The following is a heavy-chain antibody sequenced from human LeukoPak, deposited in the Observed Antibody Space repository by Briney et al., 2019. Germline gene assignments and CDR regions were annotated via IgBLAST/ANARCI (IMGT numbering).Heavy chain of an antibody. D-gene: IGHD6-13*01. Sequence: GASVKVSCKASGYTVTAYYIHWVRQAPGQGLEWMGWISAYNGNTNYAQKLQGRVTMTTDTSTSTAYMELRSLRSDDTAVYYCARGGWIAAAGRGGYFDYWGQGTLVTVSS. V-gene: IGHV1-18*01. J-gene: IGHJ4*02. CDR3: ARGGWIAAAGRGGYFDY. CDR2: ISAYNGNT. CDR1: GYTVTAYY.